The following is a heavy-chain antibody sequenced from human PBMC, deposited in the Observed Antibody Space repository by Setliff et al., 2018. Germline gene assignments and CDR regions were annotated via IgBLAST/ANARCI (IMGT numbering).Heavy chain of an antibody. CDR2: ITPVLDTT. J-gene: IGHJ3*02. CDR1: GGPFSNYA. V-gene: IGHV1-69*11. D-gene: IGHD3-10*01. Sequence: SVKVSCKASGGPFSNYAISWARQAPGQGLEWLGRITPVLDTTDYSQKFQGRVIITADESTRTVNMELTSLRSEDTALYYCARGAVNWAAFNIWGQGTMGTVS. CDR3: ARGAVNWAAFNI.